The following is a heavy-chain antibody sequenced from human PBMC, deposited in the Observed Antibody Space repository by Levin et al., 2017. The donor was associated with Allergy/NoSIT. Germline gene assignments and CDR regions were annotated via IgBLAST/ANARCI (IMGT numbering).Heavy chain of an antibody. V-gene: IGHV1-69*13. CDR2: IIPVLKTP. D-gene: IGHD5-24*01. J-gene: IGHJ4*02. CDR1: GGPFSTYS. CDR3: ARGTEANNFPYRFDY. Sequence: SVKVSCKASGGPFSTYSINWLRQAPGQGLEWMGGIIPVLKTPYIAQRFRDGVTMTADESTTTAYMELTSLRYEDTAIYYCARGTEANNFPYRFDYWGQGTLVTVSS.